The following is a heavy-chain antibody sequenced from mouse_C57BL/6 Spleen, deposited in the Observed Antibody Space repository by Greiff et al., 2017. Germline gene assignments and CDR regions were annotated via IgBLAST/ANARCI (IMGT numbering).Heavy chain of an antibody. V-gene: IGHV5-4*01. Sequence: VQLKESGGGLVKPGGSLKLSCAASGFTFSSYAMSWVRQTPEKRLEWVATISDGGSYTYYPDNVKGRFTISRDNAKNNLYLQMSHLKSEDTAMYYCARDDYDGYYYAMDYWGQGTSVTVSS. D-gene: IGHD2-4*01. CDR3: ARDDYDGYYYAMDY. J-gene: IGHJ4*01. CDR1: GFTFSSYA. CDR2: ISDGGSYT.